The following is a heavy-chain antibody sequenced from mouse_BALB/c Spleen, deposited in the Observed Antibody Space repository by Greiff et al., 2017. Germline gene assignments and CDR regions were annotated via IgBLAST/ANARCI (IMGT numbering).Heavy chain of an antibody. CDR3: ARSGDYPGGAMDY. CDR2: INPSSGYT. D-gene: IGHD2-4*01. CDR1: GYTFTSYT. J-gene: IGHJ4*01. V-gene: IGHV1-4*01. Sequence: QVQLKQSGAELARPGASVKMSCKASGYTFTSYTMHWVKQRPGQGLEWIGYINPSSGYTNYNQKFKDKATLTADKSSSTAYMQLSSLTSEDSAVYYCARSGDYPGGAMDYWGQGTSVTVSS.